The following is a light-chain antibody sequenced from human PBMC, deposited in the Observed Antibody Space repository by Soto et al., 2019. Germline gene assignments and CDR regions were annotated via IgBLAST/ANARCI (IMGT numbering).Light chain of an antibody. J-gene: IGLJ1*01. V-gene: IGLV2-18*02. CDR1: SSDVGSYNR. CDR2: EVS. Sequence: QSALTQPPSVSGSPGQSVTISCTGTSSDVGSYNRVSWYQQPPGTAPKLMIYEVSNRPSGVPDRFSGSKSGNTASLTISGLQAEHEAAYYCSSYTSSSTYVFGTGTKVTVL. CDR3: SSYTSSSTYV.